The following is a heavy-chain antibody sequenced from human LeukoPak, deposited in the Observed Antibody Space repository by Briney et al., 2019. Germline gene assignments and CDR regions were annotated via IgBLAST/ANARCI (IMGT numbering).Heavy chain of an antibody. V-gene: IGHV4-34*01. CDR3: ARVAAGIGFFQH. Sequence: PSETLSLTCAVYGGSFSGYYWSWIRQPPGKGLEWIGEINHSGSTNYNPSLKSRVTISVDTSKTQFSLKLSSVTAADTAVYYCARVAAGIGFFQHWGQGTLVTVSS. J-gene: IGHJ1*01. CDR1: GGSFSGYY. D-gene: IGHD6-13*01. CDR2: INHSGST.